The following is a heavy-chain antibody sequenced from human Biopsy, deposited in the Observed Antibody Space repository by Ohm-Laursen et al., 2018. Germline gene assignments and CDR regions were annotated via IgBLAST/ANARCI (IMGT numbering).Heavy chain of an antibody. CDR1: GYTFTSYD. V-gene: IGHV1-8*01. J-gene: IGHJ5*02. CDR3: GRAVRNQLLTDP. CDR2: LNPVSGNS. D-gene: IGHD1-7*01. Sequence: ASVKASCKASGYTFTSYDITWVRQASGQGPEWIGWLNPVSGNSNFGQKFRGRVTLTSDTSISTAYMELSGLTSDDTATYYCGRAVRNQLLTDPWGQGTLVTVTS.